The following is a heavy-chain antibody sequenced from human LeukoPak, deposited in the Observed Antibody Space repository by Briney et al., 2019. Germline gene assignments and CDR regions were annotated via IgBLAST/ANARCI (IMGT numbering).Heavy chain of an antibody. CDR1: GYSFTSYW. J-gene: IGHJ4*02. CDR3: ARFAGNYFDY. CDR2: IYPGDSDT. Sequence: RGGSLEISCQGSGYSFTSYWIGWVRRMPGKGLEGMGIIYPGDSDTRYSPSFQGQVTISAAKSISTAYLQWSSLKASDTAMYYCARFAGNYFDYWGQGTLVTVSS. V-gene: IGHV5-51*01.